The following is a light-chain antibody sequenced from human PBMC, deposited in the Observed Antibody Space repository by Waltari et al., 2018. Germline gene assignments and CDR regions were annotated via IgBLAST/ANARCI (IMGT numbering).Light chain of an antibody. Sequence: EIMLTQSPATLSVSPGERATLSCRTSQSIGNYLAWYQQKSGQAPRLLIYDASNRAPGIPARFSGSGSGTDFTLTISSLEPEDFAVYYCQQRRNWPPWTFGQGTKVEIK. V-gene: IGKV3-11*01. CDR1: QSIGNY. CDR3: QQRRNWPPWT. J-gene: IGKJ1*01. CDR2: DAS.